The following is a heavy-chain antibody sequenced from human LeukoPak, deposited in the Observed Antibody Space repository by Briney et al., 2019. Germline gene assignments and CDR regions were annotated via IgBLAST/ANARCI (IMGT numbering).Heavy chain of an antibody. D-gene: IGHD3-3*01. CDR1: GYTFTGYY. CDR2: INPNSGST. J-gene: IGHJ4*02. CDR3: ARINTVFGVVNNDY. Sequence: GASVKVSCKASGYTFTGYYMHWVRQAPGQGLEWVGWINPNSGSTNFAQKFQGRVTMTRDTSISTVYMELSRLTSDDTAVYYCARINTVFGVVNNDYWGQGTLVTVSS. V-gene: IGHV1-2*02.